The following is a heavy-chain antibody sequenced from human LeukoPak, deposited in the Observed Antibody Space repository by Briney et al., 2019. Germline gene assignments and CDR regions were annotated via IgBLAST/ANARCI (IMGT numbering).Heavy chain of an antibody. CDR2: IIPVLGVA. CDR3: ARNVIGYDYVIDY. Sequence: SVKLSCKASGGTFSSDAFSWVRQAPGQGLEWMGRIIPVLGVANYAQKFQGRVTITADKSTSTAYMELSSLRSEDTAVFYCARNVIGYDYVIDYWGQGTLVTVSS. J-gene: IGHJ4*02. V-gene: IGHV1-69*04. CDR1: GGTFSSDA. D-gene: IGHD5-12*01.